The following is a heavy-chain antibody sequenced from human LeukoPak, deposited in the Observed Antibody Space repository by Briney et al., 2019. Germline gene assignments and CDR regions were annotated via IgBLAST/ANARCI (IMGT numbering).Heavy chain of an antibody. CDR3: ARTARFGSSSAY. CDR2: INHSGST. V-gene: IGHV4-34*01. J-gene: IGHJ4*02. CDR1: GGSFSGYY. Sequence: SETLCLTCAVYGGSFSGYYWSWIRQPPGKGLEWIGEINHSGSTNYNPSLKSRVTISVDTSKNQFSLKLSSVTAADTAVYYCARTARFGSSSAYWGQGTLVTVSS. D-gene: IGHD6-6*01.